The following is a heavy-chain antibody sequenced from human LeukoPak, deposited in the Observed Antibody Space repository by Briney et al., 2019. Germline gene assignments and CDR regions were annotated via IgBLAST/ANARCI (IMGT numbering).Heavy chain of an antibody. D-gene: IGHD3-10*01. Sequence: PGGSLRLSCAASGFTFSSYSMNWVRQAPGKGLEWVSSISSSSSYIYYADSVKGRFTISRDNAKNSLYLQMNSLRAEDTAVYYCARDLSAECVHYGSGSYCPDYWGQGTLVTVSS. CDR1: GFTFSSYS. J-gene: IGHJ4*02. CDR2: ISSSSSYI. V-gene: IGHV3-21*01. CDR3: ARDLSAECVHYGSGSYCPDY.